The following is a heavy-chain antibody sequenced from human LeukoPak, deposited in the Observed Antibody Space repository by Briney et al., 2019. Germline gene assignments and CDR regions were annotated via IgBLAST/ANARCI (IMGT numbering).Heavy chain of an antibody. CDR2: IYYSGST. J-gene: IGHJ4*02. CDR1: GGSISSYY. D-gene: IGHD3-3*01. CDR3: ARGIPPFFGVVITYYFDY. V-gene: IGHV4-59*01. Sequence: SETLSLTCTVSGGSISSYYWSWIRQPPGKGLEWIGYIYYSGSTNYNPSLKSRVTISVDTSKNQFSLKLSSVTAADTAVYYCARGIPPFFGVVITYYFDYWGQGTLVTVSS.